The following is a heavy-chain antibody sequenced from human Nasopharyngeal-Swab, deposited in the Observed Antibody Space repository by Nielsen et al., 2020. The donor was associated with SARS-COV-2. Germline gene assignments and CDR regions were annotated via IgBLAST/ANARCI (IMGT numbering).Heavy chain of an antibody. CDR1: GFTFSDSW. CDR2: INSDGSRT. V-gene: IGHV3-74*01. CDR3: ARDFDKSGD. D-gene: IGHD3-9*01. J-gene: IGHJ1*01. Sequence: GGSLRLSCEVSGFTFSDSWMHWVRQAPGKALVWVSRINSDGSRTGYADAVKGRFTISRDNSTNTIYLQMNCLRAEDTAVYCCARDFDKSGDWGQGTLVTVSS.